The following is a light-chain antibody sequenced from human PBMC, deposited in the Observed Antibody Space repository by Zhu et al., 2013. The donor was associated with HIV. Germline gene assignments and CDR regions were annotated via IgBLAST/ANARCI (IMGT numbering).Light chain of an antibody. Sequence: EIVLTQSPATLSLSPGERATLSCRASQSVRGDFLAWYQQKPDQAPRLLIYAASSRATDIPDRFSGSGSGTDFTLTISRLEPEDFAVYYCQQYGSSPKTFGQGTKVEIK. J-gene: IGKJ1*01. V-gene: IGKV3-20*01. CDR1: QSVRGDF. CDR3: QQYGSSPKT. CDR2: AAS.